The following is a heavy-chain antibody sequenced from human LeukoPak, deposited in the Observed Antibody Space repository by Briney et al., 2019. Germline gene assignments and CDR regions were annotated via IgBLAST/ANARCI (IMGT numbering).Heavy chain of an antibody. Sequence: GGSLRLSCAASGFTFSSYWMSWVRQAPGKGLEWVANIKQDGSEKYYVDSVKGQFTISRDNAKNSLYLQMNSLRAEDTAVYYCARDGGVDIVVVPADYWGQGTLVTVSS. J-gene: IGHJ4*02. V-gene: IGHV3-7*01. CDR2: IKQDGSEK. CDR3: ARDGGVDIVVVPADY. D-gene: IGHD2-2*01. CDR1: GFTFSSYW.